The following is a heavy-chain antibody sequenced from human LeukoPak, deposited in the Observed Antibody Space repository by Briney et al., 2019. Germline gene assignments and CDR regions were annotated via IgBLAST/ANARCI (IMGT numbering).Heavy chain of an antibody. V-gene: IGHV1-18*01. CDR2: IGGYDGDR. Sequence: ASVKVSCKASGYTFTSYGISWVRQAPGQGLEWMGWIGGYDGDRHYAEKFQGRVTITTDTSTSTAYMELRSLRSDDTAVYCCARDLWSVYDSSGYYRDFDYWGQGTLVTVSS. J-gene: IGHJ4*02. CDR1: GYTFTSYG. D-gene: IGHD3-22*01. CDR3: ARDLWSVYDSSGYYRDFDY.